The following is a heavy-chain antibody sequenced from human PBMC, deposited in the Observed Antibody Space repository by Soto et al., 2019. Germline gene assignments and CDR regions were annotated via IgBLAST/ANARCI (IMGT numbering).Heavy chain of an antibody. D-gene: IGHD4-17*01. CDR3: AREEISGDYVFDY. J-gene: IGHJ4*02. CDR1: GGTFSSYA. V-gene: IGHV1-69*13. CDR2: IIPIFGTA. Sequence: ASVKVSCKASGGTFSSYAISWVRQAPGQGLEWMGGIIPIFGTANYAQKFQGRVTITADESTSTAYMELSSLRSEDTAVYYCAREEISGDYVFDYWGQGTLGTVSS.